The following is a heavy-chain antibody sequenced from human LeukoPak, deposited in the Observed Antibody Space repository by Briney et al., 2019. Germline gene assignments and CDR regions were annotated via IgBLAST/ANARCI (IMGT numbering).Heavy chain of an antibody. Sequence: PSETLSLTCAVYGGSFSGYYWSWIRQPPGKGLEWIGEINHSGSTNYNPSLKSRVTISVDTSKNQFSLKLSSVTAADTAVYYCARVKRKWLLRPRTHDKFDYWGQGTLVTVSS. J-gene: IGHJ4*02. CDR1: GGSFSGYY. V-gene: IGHV4-34*01. CDR3: ARVKRKWLLRPRTHDKFDY. D-gene: IGHD3-22*01. CDR2: INHSGST.